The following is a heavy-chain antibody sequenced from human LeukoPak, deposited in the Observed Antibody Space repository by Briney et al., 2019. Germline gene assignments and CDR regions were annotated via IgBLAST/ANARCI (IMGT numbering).Heavy chain of an antibody. Sequence: PGGSLRLSCAASGFTFSSYAMHWVRQAPGKGLEWVAVISYDGSNKYYADSVKGRFTISRDNSKNTLYLQMNSLRAEDTAVYYCARDQYCSAGSCYSNPDYWGQGTLVTVSS. CDR2: ISYDGSNK. CDR3: ARDQYCSAGSCYSNPDY. V-gene: IGHV3-30*04. J-gene: IGHJ4*02. D-gene: IGHD2-15*01. CDR1: GFTFSSYA.